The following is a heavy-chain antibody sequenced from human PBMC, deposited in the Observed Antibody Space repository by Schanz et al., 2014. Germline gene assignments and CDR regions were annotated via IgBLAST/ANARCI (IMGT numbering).Heavy chain of an antibody. Sequence: QVQLVQSGAEVKKPWASVKVSCKASGYTFTSSGFSWVRQAPGQGLEWMGWINGYNAHTNYAQKFQGRVTMTTDTSTSTVYMELRSLRSDDTAVYYCARDRDQWDGNFCDFWGQGTLVTVSS. D-gene: IGHD1-26*01. CDR2: INGYNAHT. V-gene: IGHV1-18*01. CDR3: ARDRDQWDGNFCDF. CDR1: GYTFTSSG. J-gene: IGHJ4*02.